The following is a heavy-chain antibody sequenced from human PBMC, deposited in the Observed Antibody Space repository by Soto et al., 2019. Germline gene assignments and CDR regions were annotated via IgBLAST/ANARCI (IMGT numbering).Heavy chain of an antibody. V-gene: IGHV3-74*03. CDR3: ATLNSFGSDY. J-gene: IGHJ4*02. CDR2: IYSDGSGT. Sequence: GGSQRLSCAASEFTFSNFWMHWVRQAPGKGLVWVSRIYSDGSGTMYADSVKGRFTISRDNAKSTLFLQMNSLRAEDTAVYYCATLNSFGSDYWGRGTLVTVSS. CDR1: EFTFSNFW. D-gene: IGHD5-18*01.